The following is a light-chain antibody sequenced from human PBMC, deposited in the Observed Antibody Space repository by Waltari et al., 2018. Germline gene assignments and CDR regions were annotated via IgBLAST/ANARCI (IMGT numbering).Light chain of an antibody. J-gene: IGKJ4*01. V-gene: IGKV3-11*01. CDR1: QSISIS. CDR3: QQRRNWPLT. CDR2: DAS. Sequence: EIVLTQSPATLSLSPGERATLSCRASQSISISLAWYQQKPGQAPRLLIYDASNRATGIPARFSGSGSGTDFTLSISRLEPEDFAIYYCQQRRNWPLTFGGGTKVEIK.